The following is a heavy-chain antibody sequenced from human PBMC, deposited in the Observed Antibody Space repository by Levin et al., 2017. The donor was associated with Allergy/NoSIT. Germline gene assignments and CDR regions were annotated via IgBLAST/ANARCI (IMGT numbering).Heavy chain of an antibody. J-gene: IGHJ4*02. CDR1: GGSISSYY. Sequence: SCTVSGGSISSYYWSWIRQPPGKGLEWIGYIYYSGSTNYNPSLKSRVTISVDTSKNQFSLKLSSVTAADTAVYYCARSPGGPAYCSGGSCYPRTFSFDYWGQGTLVTVSS. CDR2: IYYSGST. V-gene: IGHV4-59*01. D-gene: IGHD2-15*01. CDR3: ARSPGGPAYCSGGSCYPRTFSFDY.